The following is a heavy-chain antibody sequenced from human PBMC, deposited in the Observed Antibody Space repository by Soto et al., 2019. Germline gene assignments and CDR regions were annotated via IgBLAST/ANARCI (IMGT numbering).Heavy chain of an antibody. D-gene: IGHD3-3*01. CDR3: ATAPAYDFWSGYDY. V-gene: IGHV1-24*01. CDR1: GYTLTELS. CDR2: FDPEDGET. Sequence: ASVKVSCKVSGYTLTELSMHWVRQAPGKGLEWMGGFDPEDGETIYAQKFQGRVTMTEDTSTDTAYMELSSLRSEDTAVYYCATAPAYDFWSGYDYWGQGTLVTVSS. J-gene: IGHJ4*02.